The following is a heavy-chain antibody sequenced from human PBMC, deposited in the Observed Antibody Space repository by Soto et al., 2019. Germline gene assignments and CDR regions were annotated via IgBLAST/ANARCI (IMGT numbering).Heavy chain of an antibody. J-gene: IGHJ5*02. D-gene: IGHD3-10*01. CDR1: GYTFTSYG. V-gene: IGHV1-18*01. CDR3: ARGLWFGELLSNNWFDP. Sequence: ASVKVSCKASGYTFTSYGISWVRQAPGQGLEWMGWISAYNGNTNYAQKLQGRVTMTTDTSTSTAYMELRSLRSDDTAVYYCARGLWFGELLSNNWFDPWGQGTLVTVS. CDR2: ISAYNGNT.